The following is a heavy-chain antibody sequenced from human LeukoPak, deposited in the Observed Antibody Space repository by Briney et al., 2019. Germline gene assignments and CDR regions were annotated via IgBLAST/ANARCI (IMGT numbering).Heavy chain of an antibody. CDR1: GGTFSDYA. D-gene: IGHD3-3*01. CDR3: AGIPVFGVVLHQEPV. V-gene: IGHV1-69*10. J-gene: IGHJ6*04. CDR2: FIPILGTA. Sequence: SVKVSCKASGGTFSDYALNWVRQAPGQGLEWMGVFIPILGTANSTQKFQDRVTITADISTNTVYMELSSLRSEDTAVYFCAGIPVFGVVLHQEPVWGKGTTVTVSS.